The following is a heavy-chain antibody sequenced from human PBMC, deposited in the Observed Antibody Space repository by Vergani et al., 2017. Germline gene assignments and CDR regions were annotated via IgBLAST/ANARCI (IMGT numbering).Heavy chain of an antibody. J-gene: IGHJ3*02. Sequence: QVQLVQSGAEVKKPGSSVKVSCKASGGTFSSYTISWVRQAPGQGLEWMGRIIPILGIANYAQKFQGRVTITADKSTSTAYMELSSLRSEDTAVYYCARVSLPNYDILTGCDAFDIWGQGTMVTVSS. CDR2: IIPILGIA. V-gene: IGHV1-69*02. CDR1: GGTFSSYT. D-gene: IGHD3-9*01. CDR3: ARVSLPNYDILTGCDAFDI.